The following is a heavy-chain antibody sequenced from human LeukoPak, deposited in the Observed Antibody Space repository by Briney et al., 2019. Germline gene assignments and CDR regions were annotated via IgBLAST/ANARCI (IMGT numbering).Heavy chain of an antibody. CDR2: IDYSGST. CDR3: VREGSSSRFVGY. J-gene: IGHJ4*02. V-gene: IGHV4-59*01. CDR1: GGSISSYY. Sequence: SETLSLTCTVSGGSISSYYWSWIRQPPGKGLEWIGYIDYSGSTKYNPSLKSRVTISVDTSKNQFSLKMSSVTAADTALYYCVREGSSSRFVGYWGQGTLVTVSS. D-gene: IGHD3-10*01.